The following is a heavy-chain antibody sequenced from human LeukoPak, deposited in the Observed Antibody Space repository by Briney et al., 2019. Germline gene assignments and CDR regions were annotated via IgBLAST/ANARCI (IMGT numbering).Heavy chain of an antibody. V-gene: IGHV3-48*04. CDR1: GFTFSSYS. CDR2: ISSSSSTI. J-gene: IGHJ6*03. D-gene: IGHD4-17*01. CDR3: ASLDYGDIYYYMDV. Sequence: GGFLRLSCAASGFTFSSYSMNWVRQAPGKGLEWVSYISSSSSTIYYADSVKGRFTISRDNAKNSLYLQMNSLRAEDTAVYYCASLDYGDIYYYMDVWGKGTTVTVSS.